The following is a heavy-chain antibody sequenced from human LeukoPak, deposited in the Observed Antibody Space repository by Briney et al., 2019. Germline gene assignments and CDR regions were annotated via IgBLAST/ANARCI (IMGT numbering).Heavy chain of an antibody. CDR2: ISSSSSYI. J-gene: IGHJ4*02. V-gene: IGHV3-21*01. CDR3: ARSGDIVAPFDY. D-gene: IGHD5-12*01. CDR1: GFTFSSYS. Sequence: GGSLRLSCAASGFTFSSYSMNWVRQAPGKGLGWVSSISSSSSYIYYADSVKGRFTISRDNAKNSLYLQMNSLRAEDTAVYYCARSGDIVAPFDYWGQGTLVTVSS.